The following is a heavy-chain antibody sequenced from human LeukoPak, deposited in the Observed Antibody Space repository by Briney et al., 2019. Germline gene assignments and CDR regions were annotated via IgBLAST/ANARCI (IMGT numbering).Heavy chain of an antibody. J-gene: IGHJ4*02. D-gene: IGHD1-14*01. Sequence: GGSLRLSCAASGFTFSTYAMNWARQAPGKGLEWVAVIWYDGSNKYYADSVKGRFTISRDNSKNTLYLQMNSLRAEDTAVYYCARGYLREYFDYWGQGTLVTVSS. V-gene: IGHV3-33*08. CDR3: ARGYLREYFDY. CDR2: IWYDGSNK. CDR1: GFTFSTYA.